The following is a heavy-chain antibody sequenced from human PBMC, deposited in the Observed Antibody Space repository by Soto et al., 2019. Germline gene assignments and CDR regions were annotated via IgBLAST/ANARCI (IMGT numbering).Heavy chain of an antibody. CDR3: PQLVQGGGFDY. J-gene: IGHJ4*02. V-gene: IGHV4-34*01. CDR2: INHSGST. CDR1: GGSFSGYY. D-gene: IGHD6-13*01. Sequence: PSETLSLTCAVYGGSFSGYYWSWIRQPPGKGLEWIGEINHSGSTNYNPSLKSRVTISVDTSKNQFSLKLSSVTAADTAVYYCPQLVQGGGFDYWGQGTQVTVS.